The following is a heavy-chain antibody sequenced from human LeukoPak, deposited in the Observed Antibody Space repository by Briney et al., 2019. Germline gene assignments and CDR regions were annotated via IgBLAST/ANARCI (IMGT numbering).Heavy chain of an antibody. CDR3: ARGAYSSGRAYFHH. D-gene: IGHD6-19*01. J-gene: IGHJ4*02. Sequence: GGSLRLSCAPSGFTFSDYSMNWVRQAPGKGLEWVSYISFSVNTKYYGDSVKGRFTISRDNAKNSLYLHMDSLRAEDTAVYYCARGAYSSGRAYFHHWGQGTLVTVSS. CDR1: GFTFSDYS. V-gene: IGHV3-48*04. CDR2: ISFSVNTK.